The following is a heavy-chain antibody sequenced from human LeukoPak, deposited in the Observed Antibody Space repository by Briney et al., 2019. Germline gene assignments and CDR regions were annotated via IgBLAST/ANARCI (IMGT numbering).Heavy chain of an antibody. Sequence: GGSLRLSCAASGFTFSSYAMSWVRQAPGKGLEWVSAISGSGGSTYYADSVKGRFTISRDNSKNTLYLQMNSLRAEDTAVYYCAEGSAAAGKGYYFDYWGQGTLVTVSS. CDR3: AEGSAAAGKGYYFDY. D-gene: IGHD6-13*01. CDR2: ISGSGGST. CDR1: GFTFSSYA. J-gene: IGHJ4*02. V-gene: IGHV3-23*01.